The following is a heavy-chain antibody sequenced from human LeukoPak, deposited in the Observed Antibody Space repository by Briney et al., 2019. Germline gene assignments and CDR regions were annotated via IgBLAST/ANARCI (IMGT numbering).Heavy chain of an antibody. CDR3: ARGRRRNWFDP. CDR2: MNPNSGNT. Sequence: VASVKVSCKSSGYTFTSYDINWVRQATGQGLEWMGWMNPNSGNTGYAQKFQGRVTITRNTSISTVYMELSSLRAADTAVYYCARGRRRNWFDPWGQGTLVTVSS. CDR1: GYTFTSYD. J-gene: IGHJ5*02. V-gene: IGHV1-8*03.